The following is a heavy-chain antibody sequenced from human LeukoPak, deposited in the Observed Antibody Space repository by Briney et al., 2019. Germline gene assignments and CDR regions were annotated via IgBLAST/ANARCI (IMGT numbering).Heavy chain of an antibody. CDR3: DGEYGDFFDY. J-gene: IGHJ4*02. CDR2: INHSGST. Sequence: SETLSLTCAVYGGSFSGYYWSWIRQPPGKGLEWIGEINHSGSTNYNASLKSRVTISVDTSKNQLSLKLSSVTGPDNAVYYCDGEYGDFFDYWGQGTLVTVSS. V-gene: IGHV4-34*01. CDR1: GGSFSGYY. D-gene: IGHD2-2*01.